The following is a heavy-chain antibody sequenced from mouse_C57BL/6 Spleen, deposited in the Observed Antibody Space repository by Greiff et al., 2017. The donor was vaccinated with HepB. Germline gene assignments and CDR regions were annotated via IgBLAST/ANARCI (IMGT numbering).Heavy chain of an antibody. CDR2: IHPNSGST. CDR1: GYTFTSYW. Sequence: QVHVKQPGAELVKPGASVKLSCKASGYTFTSYWMHWVKQRPGQGLEWIGMIHPNSGSTNYNEKFKSKATLTVDKSSSTAYMQLSSLTSEDSAVYYCARPFYAMDYWGQGTSVTVSS. V-gene: IGHV1-64*01. CDR3: ARPFYAMDY. J-gene: IGHJ4*01.